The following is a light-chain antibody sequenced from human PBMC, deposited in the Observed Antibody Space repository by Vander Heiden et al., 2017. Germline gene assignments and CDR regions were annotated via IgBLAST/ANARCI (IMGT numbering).Light chain of an antibody. CDR2: GNT. Sequence: QSVLTPPPSVSGATGPSVTIPCTGSRSPIGAGFDVPGYQQLPGTAPKLLIYGNTNRPSGVPDRFSGSKSGTSASLAITGLQADDEADYYCQSYDSSLSGWVFGGGTKLTGL. V-gene: IGLV1-40*01. CDR1: RSPIGAGFD. J-gene: IGLJ3*02. CDR3: QSYDSSLSGWV.